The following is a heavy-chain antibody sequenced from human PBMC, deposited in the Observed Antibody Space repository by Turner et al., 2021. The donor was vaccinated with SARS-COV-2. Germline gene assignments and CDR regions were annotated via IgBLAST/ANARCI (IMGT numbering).Heavy chain of an antibody. CDR2: ISYDGSNK. Sequence: QVQLVESGGGVVQPGRSLRLSCAASGFTFTSYAIHWVRQAPGKWLEWVALISYDGSNKYYADSVKGRFTISRDNSKNTLFLQMNSLRTEDTAVYYCARGHSGNYYYFDYWGQGTLVTVSS. J-gene: IGHJ4*02. D-gene: IGHD1-26*01. CDR1: GFTFTSYA. V-gene: IGHV3-30-3*01. CDR3: ARGHSGNYYYFDY.